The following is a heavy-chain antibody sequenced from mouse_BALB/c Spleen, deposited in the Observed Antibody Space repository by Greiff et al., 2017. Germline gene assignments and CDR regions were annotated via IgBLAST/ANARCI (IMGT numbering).Heavy chain of an antibody. CDR1: GFTFSSFG. J-gene: IGHJ2*01. Sequence: EVMVVESGGGLVQPGGSRKLSCAASGFTFSSFGMHWVRQAPEKGLEWVAYISSGSSTIYYADTVKGRFTISRDNPKNTLFLQMTSLRSEDTAMYYCARWITTAFDYWGQGTTLTVSS. V-gene: IGHV5-17*02. CDR3: ARWITTAFDY. D-gene: IGHD1-2*01. CDR2: ISSGSSTI.